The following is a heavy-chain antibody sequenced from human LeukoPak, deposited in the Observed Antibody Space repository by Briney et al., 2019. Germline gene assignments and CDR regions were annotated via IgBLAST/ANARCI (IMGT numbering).Heavy chain of an antibody. Sequence: SGTLSLTCAVSDGSISSNNWLSWVRQPPGKGLEWIAEIYHSGSTNYNPSLKSRVTISVDKSKNQFSLRLISVTAADTAVYYCASYGSGYYLPAYFDYWGQGTLVTVSS. CDR2: IYHSGST. V-gene: IGHV4-4*02. J-gene: IGHJ4*02. D-gene: IGHD3-22*01. CDR3: ASYGSGYYLPAYFDY. CDR1: DGSISSNNW.